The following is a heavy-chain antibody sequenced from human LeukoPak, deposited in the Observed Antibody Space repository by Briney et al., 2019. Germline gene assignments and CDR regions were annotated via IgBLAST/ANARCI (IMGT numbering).Heavy chain of an antibody. J-gene: IGHJ3*02. CDR3: ARDLAFIAFDI. CDR2: ISAYNGNT. D-gene: IGHD2-15*01. Sequence: ASVKVSCKASGYTFTSYGISWVRQAPGQGLEWMGWISAYNGNTNYAQKFQGRVTMTRDTSISTAYMELSRLRSDDTAVYYCARDLAFIAFDIWGQGTMVTVSS. V-gene: IGHV1-18*01. CDR1: GYTFTSYG.